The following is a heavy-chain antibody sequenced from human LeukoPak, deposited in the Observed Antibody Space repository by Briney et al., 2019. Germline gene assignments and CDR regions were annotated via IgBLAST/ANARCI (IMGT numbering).Heavy chain of an antibody. CDR1: GFPFIEYS. D-gene: IGHD1-1*01. CDR2: IGIDSGNT. V-gene: IGHV3-48*01. J-gene: IGHJ4*02. CDR3: ARDHNYAFDN. Sequence: GGSLRLSCAASGFPFIEYSMKWVRQAPGKGREWISYIGIDSGNTKYADSVRGRFTISADKAKNSLYLQMNSLRVEDTAVYYCARDHNYAFDNWGQGTLVSVAS.